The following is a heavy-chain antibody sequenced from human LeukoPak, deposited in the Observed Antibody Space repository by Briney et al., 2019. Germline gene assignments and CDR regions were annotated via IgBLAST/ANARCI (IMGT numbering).Heavy chain of an antibody. CDR2: IIPIFGTA. D-gene: IGHD5-24*01. J-gene: IGHJ6*03. CDR1: GGTFGSYA. CDR3: AREGGYNPYYYYYMDV. Sequence: SVKVSCKASGGTFGSYAISWVRQAPGQGLEWMGRIIPIFGTANYAQKFQGRVTITTDESTSTAYMELSSLRSEDTAVYYCAREGGYNPYYYYYMDVWGKGTTVTVSS. V-gene: IGHV1-69*05.